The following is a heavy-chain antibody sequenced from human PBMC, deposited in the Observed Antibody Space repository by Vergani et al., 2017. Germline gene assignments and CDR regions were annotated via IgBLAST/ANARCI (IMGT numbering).Heavy chain of an antibody. D-gene: IGHD3-22*01. CDR3: ARDNPDYYDSSAPNGIDL. J-gene: IGHJ2*01. CDR2: ISGSGGST. V-gene: IGHV3-23*01. CDR1: GFTFSSYA. Sequence: EVQLLESGGGLVQPGGSLRLSCAASGFTFSSYAMSWVRQAPGKGLEWVSAISGSGGSTYYADSVKGRFTISRDNSKNTLYLQMNSLRAEDTAVYYCARDNPDYYDSSAPNGIDLWGRGTLVTVSS.